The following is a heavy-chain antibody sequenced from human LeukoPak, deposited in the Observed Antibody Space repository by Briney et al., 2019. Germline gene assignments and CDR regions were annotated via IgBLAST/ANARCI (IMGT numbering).Heavy chain of an antibody. J-gene: IGHJ3*02. Sequence: GASVKVSCKASGYTFTGYYMHWVRQAPGQGLEWMGWINPNSGGTNYAQKFQGRVTMTRDTSISTAYMELSRLRSDDTAVYYCARDQAVRTIFGPGAFDIWGQGTMVTVSS. D-gene: IGHD3-3*01. V-gene: IGHV1-2*02. CDR3: ARDQAVRTIFGPGAFDI. CDR2: INPNSGGT. CDR1: GYTFTGYY.